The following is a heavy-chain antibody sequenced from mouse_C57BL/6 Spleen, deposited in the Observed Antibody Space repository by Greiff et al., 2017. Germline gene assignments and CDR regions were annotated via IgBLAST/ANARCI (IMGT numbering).Heavy chain of an antibody. D-gene: IGHD1-2*01. V-gene: IGHV1-80*01. CDR1: GYAFSSYW. J-gene: IGHJ4*01. CDR2: IYPGDGDT. Sequence: VQLQQSGAELVKPGASVKISCKASGYAFSSYWMNWVKQRPGKGLEWIGQIYPGDGDTNYNGKFKGQATLTADKSSSTAYMQLSSLTSEDSAVYFCAREDYYGYYYAMDYWGQGTSVTVSS. CDR3: AREDYYGYYYAMDY.